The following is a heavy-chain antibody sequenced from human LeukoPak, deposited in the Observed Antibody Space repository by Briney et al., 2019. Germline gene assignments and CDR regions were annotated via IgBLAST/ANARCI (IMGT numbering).Heavy chain of an antibody. CDR2: IYYSGTT. Sequence: SETLSLTCTVSGGSISSYYWGWIRQPPGKGLEWIGSIYYSGTTYYNPSLKSRVTISVDTSKNQFSLKLSSVTAADTAVYYCARSKKDTVILTPFDYWGQGTLVTVSS. V-gene: IGHV4-39*07. J-gene: IGHJ4*02. CDR3: ARSKKDTVILTPFDY. D-gene: IGHD5-18*01. CDR1: GGSISSYY.